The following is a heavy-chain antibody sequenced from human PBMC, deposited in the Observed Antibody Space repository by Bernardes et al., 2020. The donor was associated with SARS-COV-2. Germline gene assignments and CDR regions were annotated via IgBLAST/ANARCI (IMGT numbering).Heavy chain of an antibody. V-gene: IGHV4-39*07. CDR1: GGSIGTSSYD. D-gene: IGHD5-12*01. CDR2: FYDSGNT. J-gene: IGHJ4*02. CDR3: ARDEGRHRGYDWAY. Sequence: SESLSLTCTVSGGSIGTSSYDWGWIRQPPGKGLEWIGSFYDSGNTYYNASLKSRVTISVDTSKNQFSLSLRSVTAADTAVYYCARDEGRHRGYDWAYWGQGTLVTVSS.